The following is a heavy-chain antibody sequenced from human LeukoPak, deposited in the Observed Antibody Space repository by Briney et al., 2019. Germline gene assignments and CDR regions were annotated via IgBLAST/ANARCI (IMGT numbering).Heavy chain of an antibody. D-gene: IGHD3-16*01. CDR3: AADAYTVPRSGMVYP. Sequence: ASVKVSCKASGFTFTSSAMQWVRQARGQRLEWIGWIVVGSGNTNYAQKFQERVTITRDMSTSTAYMELSSLRSEDTAVYYCAADAYTVPRSGMVYPWGQGTLVTVSS. V-gene: IGHV1-58*02. CDR1: GFTFTSSA. CDR2: IVVGSGNT. J-gene: IGHJ5*02.